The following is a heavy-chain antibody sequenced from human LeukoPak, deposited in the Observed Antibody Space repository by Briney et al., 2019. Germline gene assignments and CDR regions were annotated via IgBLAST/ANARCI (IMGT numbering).Heavy chain of an antibody. V-gene: IGHV4-59*08. CDR2: IYYSGNS. CDR1: GGSISNFY. CDR3: ARQSLGPSRSGTSNIWFDP. Sequence: PSETLSLTCTVSGGSISNFYWSWIRQPPGKGLEWIGYIYYSGNSNYNPSLKSRVTISVDTPKNQFSLRLSSVTAADTAVYYCARQSLGPSRSGTSNIWFDPWGQGTLVTVSS. J-gene: IGHJ5*02. D-gene: IGHD3-10*01.